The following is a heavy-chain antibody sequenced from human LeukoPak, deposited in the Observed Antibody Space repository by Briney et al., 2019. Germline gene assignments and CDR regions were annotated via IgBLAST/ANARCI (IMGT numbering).Heavy chain of an antibody. CDR2: ISAYNGKT. Sequence: ASVKVSCKASDYTFTNYGVSWVRQAPGQGLEWMGWISAYNGKTYYAQKFQGRVTVTTDTSTSTVYMELSSLRSEDTAVYYCARDLGLCSGGSCYSFDPWGQGTLVTVSS. CDR3: ARDLGLCSGGSCYSFDP. CDR1: DYTFTNYG. D-gene: IGHD2-15*01. V-gene: IGHV1-18*01. J-gene: IGHJ5*02.